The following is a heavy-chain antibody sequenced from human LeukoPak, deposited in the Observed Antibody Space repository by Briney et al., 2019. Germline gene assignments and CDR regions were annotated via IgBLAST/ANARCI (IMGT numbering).Heavy chain of an antibody. Sequence: GGSLRLSCAASGFTFDDYAMHWVRQAPGKGLEWVSGISWNSGHKGYADSVKGRFTISRDNSKNTLYLQMNSLRAEDTAVYYCARVTGYCSGGSCYYHYYYYYMDVWGKGTTVTISS. J-gene: IGHJ6*03. CDR3: ARVTGYCSGGSCYYHYYYYYMDV. D-gene: IGHD2-15*01. CDR2: ISWNSGHK. CDR1: GFTFDDYA. V-gene: IGHV3-9*01.